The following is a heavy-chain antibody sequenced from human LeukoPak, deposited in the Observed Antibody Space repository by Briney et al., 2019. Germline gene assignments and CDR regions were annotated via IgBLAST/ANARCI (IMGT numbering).Heavy chain of an antibody. CDR1: GGSFSGYY. Sequence: PSETLSLTCAVYGGSFSGYYWSWIRQPPGKGLEWIGEINHSGSTNYNPSLKSRVTISVDTSKNQFSLKLSSVTAADTAVYYCARAPVGDYWGQGTLVTVSS. V-gene: IGHV4-34*01. J-gene: IGHJ4*02. CDR3: ARAPVGDY. CDR2: INHSGST.